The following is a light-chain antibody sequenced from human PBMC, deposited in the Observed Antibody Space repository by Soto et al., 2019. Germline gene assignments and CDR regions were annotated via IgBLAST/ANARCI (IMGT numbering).Light chain of an antibody. V-gene: IGKV1-5*03. CDR1: QTISSW. CDR2: KAS. Sequence: DIQMTQSPSTLSGSVGDRVTITCRASQTISSWLAWYQQKPGKAPKLLIYKASTLKSGVPSRFSGRGSGTEFTLTVTSLQPEDFASYFCQQYDKYSTFGHGTKVDIK. J-gene: IGKJ1*01. CDR3: QQYDKYST.